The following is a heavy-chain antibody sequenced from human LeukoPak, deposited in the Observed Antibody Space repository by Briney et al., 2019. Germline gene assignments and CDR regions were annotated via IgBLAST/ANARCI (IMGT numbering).Heavy chain of an antibody. CDR1: GGSISSYY. J-gene: IGHJ6*03. Sequence: KPSETLSLTCTVAGGSISSYYWSWIRHPPGKGLEWIGSIFYSGSTNYNPSPKSRVTIAVDTSKNHFSLKLSSVTAADTAVYYCARVDIVVVPATITYYYYMDVWGKGTTVTVS. CDR2: IFYSGST. CDR3: ARVDIVVVPATITYYYYMDV. D-gene: IGHD2-2*03. V-gene: IGHV4-59*01.